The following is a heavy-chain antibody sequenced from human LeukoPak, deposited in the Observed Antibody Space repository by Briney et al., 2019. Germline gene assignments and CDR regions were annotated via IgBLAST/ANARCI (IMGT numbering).Heavy chain of an antibody. CDR1: GFTVSSNY. D-gene: IGHD3-10*01. CDR3: ARLMVRGVTYFDY. V-gene: IGHV3-53*01. J-gene: IGHJ4*02. Sequence: GGSLRLSCAASGFTVSSNYMSWVRQAPGKGLEWVSVIYSGGSTYYADSVKGRFTISRDNSKNTLYLQMNSLRAEDTAVYYCARLMVRGVTYFDYWGQGTLVTVSS. CDR2: IYSGGST.